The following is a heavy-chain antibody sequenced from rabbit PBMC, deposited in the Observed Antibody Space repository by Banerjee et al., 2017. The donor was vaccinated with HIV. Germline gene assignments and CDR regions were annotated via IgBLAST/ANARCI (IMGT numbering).Heavy chain of an antibody. CDR1: GFSLSNNYV. CDR2: INSNTGDT. CDR3: ARDQYSYIGSTSHNL. V-gene: IGHV1S45*01. Sequence: QEQLVESGGGLVKPEGSLALTCKASGFSLSNNYVMCWVRQAPGKGLEWIACINSNTGDTVYATWAKGRFTISRTSSTTVALQMTSLTAADTATYFCARDQYSYIGSTSHNLWGPGTLVTVS. J-gene: IGHJ6*01. D-gene: IGHD4-2*01.